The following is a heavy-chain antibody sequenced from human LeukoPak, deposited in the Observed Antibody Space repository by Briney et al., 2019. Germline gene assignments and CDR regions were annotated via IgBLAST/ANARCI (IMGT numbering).Heavy chain of an antibody. CDR2: IDGDGSGT. Sequence: GGSLRLSCAASGLTFSNHWMHWVRQAPGKGLVWVSRIDGDGSGTSYADSVKGRFTISRDNAKNTSYLQMDSLRAEDSAVYYCATVFDYWGQGSLVTVSS. CDR3: ATVFDY. V-gene: IGHV3-74*01. D-gene: IGHD4-17*01. J-gene: IGHJ4*02. CDR1: GLTFSNHW.